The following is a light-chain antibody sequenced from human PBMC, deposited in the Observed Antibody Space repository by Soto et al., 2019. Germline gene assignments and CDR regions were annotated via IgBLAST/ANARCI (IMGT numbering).Light chain of an antibody. J-gene: IGKJ5*01. CDR2: DAS. CDR3: QQRSNWPSIT. V-gene: IGKV3-11*01. CDR1: QSVSSY. Sequence: ERATLSCRASQSVSSYLAWYQQKPGQAPRLLIYDASNRATGIPARFSGSGSGTDFTLTISSLEPEDFAVYYCQQRSNWPSITFGQGTRLEIK.